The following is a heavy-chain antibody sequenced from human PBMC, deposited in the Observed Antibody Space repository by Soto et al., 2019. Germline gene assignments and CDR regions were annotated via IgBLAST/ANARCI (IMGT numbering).Heavy chain of an antibody. J-gene: IGHJ5*02. Sequence: SETLSLTCTVSGGSISSDYWSWIRQAPGKGLEWIGYIYYSGSTNYNPSLKSRVTISVDTSKNQFSLELSSVTAADTAVYYCARDTIEMATIAWGQGTLVTVSS. D-gene: IGHD5-12*01. V-gene: IGHV4-59*01. CDR2: IYYSGST. CDR1: GGSISSDY. CDR3: ARDTIEMATIA.